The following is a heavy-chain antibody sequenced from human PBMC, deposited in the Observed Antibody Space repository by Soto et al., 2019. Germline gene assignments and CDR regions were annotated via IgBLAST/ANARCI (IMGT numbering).Heavy chain of an antibody. J-gene: IGHJ4*02. CDR3: AKEWAVASHFDF. D-gene: IGHD6-19*01. CDR1: GFPFTSYA. CDR2: ITGGGTA. Sequence: EVQLLESGGGLVQPGGSLRLSYAASGFPFTSYAMSWVRQAPGMGLEWVSAITGGGTAYYADSVQGRFTVSRDNSNNTLYLQMTSLTADDTAIYYCAKEWAVASHFDFWGQGTLVTVSS. V-gene: IGHV3-23*01.